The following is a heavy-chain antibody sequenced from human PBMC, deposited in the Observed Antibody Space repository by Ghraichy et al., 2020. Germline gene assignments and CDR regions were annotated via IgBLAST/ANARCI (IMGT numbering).Heavy chain of an antibody. Sequence: GGSLRLSCAASGFTFSSYAMSWVRQAPGKGLEWVSYINGDGGRTYYADSVKGRFTISRDNSKNTLYLHLNNLRVEDTAVYYCASPTTLGCWGQGTLLTVPS. J-gene: IGHJ4*02. V-gene: IGHV3-23*01. CDR2: INGDGGRT. CDR3: ASPTTLGC. D-gene: IGHD1-14*01. CDR1: GFTFSSYA.